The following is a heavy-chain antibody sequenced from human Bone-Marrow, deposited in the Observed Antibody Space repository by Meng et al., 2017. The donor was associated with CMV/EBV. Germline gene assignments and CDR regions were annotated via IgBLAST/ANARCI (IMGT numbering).Heavy chain of an antibody. Sequence: SVKVSCKASGYTFTGYYMHWVRQAPGQGLEWMGRIIPILGIANYAQKFQGRVTITADKSTSTAYMELSSLRSEDTAVYYCARGQSGSPPFYYYYYYGMDVWGQGTTVTVSS. CDR2: IIPILGIA. J-gene: IGHJ6*02. CDR1: GYTFTGYY. D-gene: IGHD2-15*01. V-gene: IGHV1-69*04. CDR3: ARGQSGSPPFYYYYYYGMDV.